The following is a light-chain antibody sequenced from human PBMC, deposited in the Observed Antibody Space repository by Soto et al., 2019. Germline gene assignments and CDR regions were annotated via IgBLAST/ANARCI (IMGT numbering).Light chain of an antibody. Sequence: DIQMTQSPSSLFASVGDRATITCQATQDINIYLNWYQQKPGKAPNLLIYDASNLEIGVPSRFSGSGSGTHFTFTIRSLQTEDIGTYYCRQYDILPITFGRGTRLDIK. CDR2: DAS. J-gene: IGKJ5*01. CDR1: QDINIY. CDR3: RQYDILPIT. V-gene: IGKV1-33*01.